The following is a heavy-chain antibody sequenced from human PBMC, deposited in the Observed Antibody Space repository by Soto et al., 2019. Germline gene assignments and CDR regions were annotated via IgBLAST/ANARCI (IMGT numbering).Heavy chain of an antibody. J-gene: IGHJ4*02. CDR2: TSGSGDTT. D-gene: IGHD5-12*01. CDR1: GFTFTSYA. V-gene: IGHV3-23*01. Sequence: GGSLRLSCEASGFTFTSYAMSWVRQAPGKGLEWVSATSGSGDTTYYADSVKGRLTISRDNSEKRLYLQMNSLRAEDTAVYYCAKMVHGGYVSYFDSWGQGTLVTVSS. CDR3: AKMVHGGYVSYFDS.